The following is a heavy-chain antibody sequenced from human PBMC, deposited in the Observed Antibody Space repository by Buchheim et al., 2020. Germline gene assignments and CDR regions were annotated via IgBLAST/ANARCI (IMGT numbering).Heavy chain of an antibody. Sequence: EVQLVESGGGLVQPGGSLRLSCAASGFTFSSYWMSWVRQAPGKGLEWVANIKPDGSEKYYVDSVKGRFTISRDNATNSLYLQMNSLRAWDTAVYYCARATDSGWYYFDYWGQGTL. V-gene: IGHV3-7*01. CDR1: GFTFSSYW. CDR2: IKPDGSEK. D-gene: IGHD6-19*01. CDR3: ARATDSGWYYFDY. J-gene: IGHJ4*02.